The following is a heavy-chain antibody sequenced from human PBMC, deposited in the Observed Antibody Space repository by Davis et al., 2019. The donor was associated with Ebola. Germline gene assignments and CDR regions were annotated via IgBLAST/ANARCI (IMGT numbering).Heavy chain of an antibody. CDR2: IYYSGST. D-gene: IGHD3-3*01. CDR1: GGSVSSGSYY. V-gene: IGHV4-61*01. CDR3: ARLRFLEWLLADY. J-gene: IGHJ4*02. Sequence: SETLSLACTVSGGSVSSGSYYWSWIRQPPGKGLEWIGYIYYSGSTNYNPSLKSRVTISLDTSKNQFSLKLSSVTAADTAVYYCARLRFLEWLLADYWGQGTLVTVSS.